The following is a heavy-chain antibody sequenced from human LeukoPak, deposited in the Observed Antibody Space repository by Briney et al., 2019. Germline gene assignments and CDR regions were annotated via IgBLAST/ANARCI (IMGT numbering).Heavy chain of an antibody. Sequence: ASVKVSCKASGYTFTSYGISWVRQAPGQGLEWMGWISAYNGDTGYAQRLQGRVTMTTDTSTSTAYMELSSLRSEDTAVYYCATRHYDSSGYAYWGQGTLVTVSS. V-gene: IGHV1-18*01. CDR1: GYTFTSYG. D-gene: IGHD3-22*01. CDR2: ISAYNGDT. J-gene: IGHJ4*02. CDR3: ATRHYDSSGYAY.